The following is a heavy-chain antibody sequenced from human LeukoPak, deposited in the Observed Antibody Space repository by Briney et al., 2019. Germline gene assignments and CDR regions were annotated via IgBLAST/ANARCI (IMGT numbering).Heavy chain of an antibody. V-gene: IGHV3-48*03. CDR1: GFTFSSYE. Sequence: GGSLRLSCAASGFTFSSYETNWVRQAPGKGLEWVSYISSSGSTIYYADPVKGRFTISRDNAKNSLYLQMNSLRAEDTAVYYCARDDWGYYDRSGYSASFDYWGQGTLVTVSS. CDR3: ARDDWGYYDRSGYSASFDY. D-gene: IGHD3-22*01. J-gene: IGHJ4*02. CDR2: ISSSGSTI.